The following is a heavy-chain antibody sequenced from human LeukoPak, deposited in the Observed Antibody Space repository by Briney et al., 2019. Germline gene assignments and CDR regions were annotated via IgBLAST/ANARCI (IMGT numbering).Heavy chain of an antibody. Sequence: SETLSLTCTVSGGSISSSDYFWDWIRQPPGKGLEWIGSIYYSGSTYYNPSLESRVTISVDTSKNQFSLKLRSVIAADTAVYYCARTRDGYNYRGAFNIWGQGTLLTVSS. CDR1: GGSISSSDYF. J-gene: IGHJ3*02. D-gene: IGHD5-24*01. CDR3: ARTRDGYNYRGAFNI. CDR2: IYYSGST. V-gene: IGHV4-39*01.